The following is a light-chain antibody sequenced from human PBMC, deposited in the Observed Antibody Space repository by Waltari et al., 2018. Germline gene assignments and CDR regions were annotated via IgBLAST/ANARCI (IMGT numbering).Light chain of an antibody. CDR1: QSVSDHVNNKNY. J-gene: IGKJ1*01. V-gene: IGKV4-1*01. CDR2: WAP. Sequence: DIVMTQSPDSLTVSPGERATINCRSSQSVSDHVNNKNYLAWYRQKPGQPPKLLISWAPTREVGVPDRFSGSGSWTEFTLTISSLQPEDVAVYYCQQYYNTPPTFGQGTKVEIK. CDR3: QQYYNTPPT.